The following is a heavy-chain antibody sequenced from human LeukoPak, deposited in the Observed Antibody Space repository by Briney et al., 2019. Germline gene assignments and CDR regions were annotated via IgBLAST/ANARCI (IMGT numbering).Heavy chain of an antibody. CDR2: MWFDGSNK. D-gene: IGHD4-23*01. CDR3: ARQTTVATDC. V-gene: IGHV3-33*01. Sequence: PATSLRLSCAASGFTFSNYGMHWVRQAPGKGLEWVALMWFDGSNKYYADSVKGRFTISRDNSNNTLYLQMNSLRVEDTAVYYCARQTTVATDCWGQGTLVTVSS. J-gene: IGHJ4*02. CDR1: GFTFSNYG.